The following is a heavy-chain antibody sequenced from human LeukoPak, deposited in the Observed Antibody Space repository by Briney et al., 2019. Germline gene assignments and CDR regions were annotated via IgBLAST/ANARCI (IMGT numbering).Heavy chain of an antibody. Sequence: GGSLRLSCAASGVTFSSYSMNWVRQAPGKGLEWVSSIRSSSTYIYYADSVKGRFTISRDNAKNSLYLQMNSLRAGDTAVYYCAKGQGGDYVWGSYRGGYYMDVWGKGTTVTISS. J-gene: IGHJ6*03. CDR3: AKGQGGDYVWGSYRGGYYMDV. CDR2: IRSSSTYI. V-gene: IGHV3-21*01. CDR1: GVTFSSYS. D-gene: IGHD3-16*02.